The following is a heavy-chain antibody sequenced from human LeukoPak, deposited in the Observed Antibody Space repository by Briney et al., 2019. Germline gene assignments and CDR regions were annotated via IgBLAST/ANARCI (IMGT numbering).Heavy chain of an antibody. CDR3: ASPKAYYYDSSALGH. V-gene: IGHV3-30*02. CDR1: GFTFSSYG. Sequence: GGSLRLSCAASGFTFSSYGMHWVRQAPGKGLEGVAFIRYDGSNKYYADSVKGRFTISRDNSKNTLYPQMNSLRAEDTAVYYCASPKAYYYDSSALGHWGQGTLVTVSS. CDR2: IRYDGSNK. J-gene: IGHJ1*01. D-gene: IGHD3-22*01.